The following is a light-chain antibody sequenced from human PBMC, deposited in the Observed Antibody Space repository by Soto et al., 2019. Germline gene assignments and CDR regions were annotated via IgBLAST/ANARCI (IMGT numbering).Light chain of an antibody. J-gene: IGLJ2*01. CDR1: NIRSKS. CDR3: QVWDSSSDHVV. V-gene: IGLV3-21*04. CDR2: YDS. Sequence: SYELTQPHSVSVAPGKTARITCGGNNIRSKSVHWYQQKPGQAPVLVIYYDSDRPSGIPERFSGSNSGNTATLTISRVEAGDEADYYCQVWDSSSDHVVFGGGTKVTVL.